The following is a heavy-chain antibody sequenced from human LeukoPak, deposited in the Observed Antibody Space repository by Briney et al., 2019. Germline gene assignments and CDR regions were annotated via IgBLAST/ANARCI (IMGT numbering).Heavy chain of an antibody. J-gene: IGHJ5*02. CDR2: IYYTGST. CDR3: ARGLEAAAGIDP. Sequence: SETLSLTCTVSGGSVSNGNYYWSWLRQPPGKALEWIGYIYYTGSTYYNPSLEGRVTISVDTSRNHFSVKLSSVTAADTAVYYCARGLEAAAGIDPWGQGTLDAVSS. V-gene: IGHV4-61*03. D-gene: IGHD6-13*01. CDR1: GGSVSNGNYY.